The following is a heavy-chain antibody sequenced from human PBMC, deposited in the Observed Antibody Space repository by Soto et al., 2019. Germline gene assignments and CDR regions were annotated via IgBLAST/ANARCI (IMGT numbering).Heavy chain of an antibody. D-gene: IGHD5-18*01. J-gene: IGHJ4*02. CDR3: VKGLRGYSYGSTPYYFDY. CDR2: ISSNGGST. CDR1: GFTFSSYA. Sequence: PGGSLRLSCSASGFTFSSYAMHWVRQAPGKGLEYVSAISSNGGSTYYADSVKGRFTISRDNSKNTLYLQMSSLRAEDTAVYYCVKGLRGYSYGSTPYYFDYWGQGTLVTVSS. V-gene: IGHV3-64D*08.